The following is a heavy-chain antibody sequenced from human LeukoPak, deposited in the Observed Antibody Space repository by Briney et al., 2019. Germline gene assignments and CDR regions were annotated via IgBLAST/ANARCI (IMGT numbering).Heavy chain of an antibody. CDR1: GYTLTELS. J-gene: IGHJ4*02. CDR3: ATDAYGSGSYFAGFDY. CDR2: FDPEDGET. V-gene: IGHV1-24*01. Sequence: GASVKVSCKVSGYTLTELSMHWVRQAPGKGLEWMGGFDPEDGETIYAQKFQGRVTMTEDTPTDTAYTELSSLRSEDTAVYYCATDAYGSGSYFAGFDYWGQGTLVTVSS. D-gene: IGHD3-10*01.